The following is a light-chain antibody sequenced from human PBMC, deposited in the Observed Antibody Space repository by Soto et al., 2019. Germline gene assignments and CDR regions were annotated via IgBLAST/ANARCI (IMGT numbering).Light chain of an antibody. CDR2: ANS. V-gene: IGLV1-40*01. Sequence: QAVVTQPPSVSGAPGQRVIISCTGSSSNIGAGYDVHWYQQLPGTAPKLLIYANSNRPSGVPDRFSGSKSFSSDSLAITGLQAEDEADYYCQSYDSSLSGSVFGGGTKLTVL. CDR1: SSNIGAGYD. J-gene: IGLJ2*01. CDR3: QSYDSSLSGSV.